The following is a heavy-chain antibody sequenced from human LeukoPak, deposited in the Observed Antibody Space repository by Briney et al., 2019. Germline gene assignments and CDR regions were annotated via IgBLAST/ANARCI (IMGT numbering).Heavy chain of an antibody. CDR2: IDTSGST. V-gene: IGHV3-53*01. J-gene: IGHJ5*02. CDR3: ARGYISGGGPFDR. D-gene: IGHD6-19*01. Sequence: GGSLRLSCAASGFTVSSNYMSWVRQAPGKGLEWVSVIDTSGSTYYADSVKGRFTISRDNSKNTLYLQMNSLRAEDTAVYYCARGYISGGGPFDRWGQGTLVTVSS. CDR1: GFTVSSNY.